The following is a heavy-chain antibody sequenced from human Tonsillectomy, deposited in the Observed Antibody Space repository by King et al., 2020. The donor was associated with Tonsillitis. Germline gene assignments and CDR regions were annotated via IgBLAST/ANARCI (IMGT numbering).Heavy chain of an antibody. J-gene: IGHJ2*01. V-gene: IGHV1-69*01. CDR3: ARGTGTRYFDL. CDR1: GGSFTSYA. CDR2: IVPIFGTT. Sequence: VQLVESGAEMKKPGSSVKVSCKASGGSFTSYAFSLMRQAPGQGLEWMGGIVPIFGTTHYAQKFQDRVTITADESTSTAYMGLSSLRSEDTAVYYCARGTGTRYFDLWGRGTLVTVSS. D-gene: IGHD1-1*01.